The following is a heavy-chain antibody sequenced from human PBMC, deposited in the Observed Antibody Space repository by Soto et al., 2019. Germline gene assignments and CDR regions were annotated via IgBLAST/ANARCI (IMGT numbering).Heavy chain of an antibody. V-gene: IGHV5-10-1*01. CDR3: QASYCFASLDTCVSFSVDTSHSQCSLTFSSATSIDTALLYCARRYSSDSSICYYACFVELDGLYV. D-gene: IGHD2-21*01. J-gene: IGHJ6*02. CDR1: GYSFTSYW. Sequence: PGESLKISCKGSGYSFTSYWISWVRQMPGKGLEWMGRIDPSDSYTNYSPSFQGHVTISADKSISTAYLQWSSLKASDTAMYYWQASYCFASLDTCVSFSVDTSHSQCSLTFSSATSIDTALLYCARRYSSDSSICYYACFVELDGLYVCARGSTVTFSS. CDR2: IDPSDSYT.